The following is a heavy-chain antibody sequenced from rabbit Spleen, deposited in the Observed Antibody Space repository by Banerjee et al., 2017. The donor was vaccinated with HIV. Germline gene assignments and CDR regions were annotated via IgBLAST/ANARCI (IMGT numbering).Heavy chain of an antibody. V-gene: IGHV1S7*01. CDR2: IDLVFGST. CDR1: GFTLSSYY. D-gene: IGHD4-1*01. Sequence: QLEESAGGLVQPGGSLKLSCKASGFTLSSYYMNWVRQAPGKGLEWIGYIDLVFGSTFYANWVNGRFTISSHNAQNTLYLQLNSLTAADTATYFCVREVAAKFNLWGQGTLVTVS. CDR3: VREVAAKFNL. J-gene: IGHJ4*01.